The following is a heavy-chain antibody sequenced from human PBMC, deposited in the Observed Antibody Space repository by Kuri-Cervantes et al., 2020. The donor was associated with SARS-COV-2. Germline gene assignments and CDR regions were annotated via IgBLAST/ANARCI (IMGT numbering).Heavy chain of an antibody. CDR2: IYYSGST. D-gene: IGHD5-24*01. J-gene: IGHJ3*02. V-gene: IGHV4-59*01. CDR1: GGSISNYY. CDR3: AREIERPRDAFDI. Sequence: SETLSLTCIVSGGSISNYYWNWIRRPPGKGLEWIGYIYYSGSTNYNPSLKSRVTISVDTSKNQFSLKLSSVTAADTAVYYCAREIERPRDAFDIWGQGTMVTVSS.